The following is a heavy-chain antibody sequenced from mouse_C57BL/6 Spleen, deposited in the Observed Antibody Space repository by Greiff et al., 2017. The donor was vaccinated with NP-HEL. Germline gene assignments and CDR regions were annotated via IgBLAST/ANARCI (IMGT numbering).Heavy chain of an antibody. D-gene: IGHD1-1*01. CDR3: ARRGYYGSSYDYYAMDY. J-gene: IGHJ4*01. Sequence: VQLKESGPELVKPGASVKISCKASGYSFTDYNMNWVKQSNGKSLEWIGVINPNYGTTSYNQKFKGKATLTVDQSSSTAYMQLNSLTSEDSAVYYCARRGYYGSSYDYYAMDYWGQGTSVTVSS. V-gene: IGHV1-39*01. CDR2: INPNYGTT. CDR1: GYSFTDYN.